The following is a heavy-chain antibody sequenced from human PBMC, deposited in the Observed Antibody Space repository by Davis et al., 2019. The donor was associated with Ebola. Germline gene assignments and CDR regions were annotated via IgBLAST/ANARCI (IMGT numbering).Heavy chain of an antibody. D-gene: IGHD1-26*01. CDR3: ARVDSGSYLVYYYYYMDV. CDR2: IKQDGSEK. Sequence: GESLKISCAASGFTFSSYWMSWVRQAPGKGLEWVANIKQDGSEKYYVDSVKGRFTISRDNAKNSLYLQMNSLRAEDTAVYYCARVDSGSYLVYYYYYMDVWGKGTTVTVSS. CDR1: GFTFSSYW. J-gene: IGHJ6*03. V-gene: IGHV3-7*01.